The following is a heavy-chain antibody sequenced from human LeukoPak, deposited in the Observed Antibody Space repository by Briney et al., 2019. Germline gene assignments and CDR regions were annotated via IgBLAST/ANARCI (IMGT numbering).Heavy chain of an antibody. CDR2: INPNSGAT. CDR1: GYAFTGYY. CDR3: ARGIYSTDLYFYMDV. D-gene: IGHD2/OR15-2a*01. V-gene: IGHV1-2*06. Sequence: ASGKVSCKASGYAFTGYYMDWVRQAPGQGLEWMGRINPNSGATNYAQKFQGRVTMTRDTSISTAYMEFNGLRSDDTAVYYCARGIYSTDLYFYMDVWGKGTTVTVYS. J-gene: IGHJ6*03.